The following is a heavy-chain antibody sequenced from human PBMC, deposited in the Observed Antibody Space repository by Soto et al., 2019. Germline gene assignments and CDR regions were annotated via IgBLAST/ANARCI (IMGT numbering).Heavy chain of an antibody. CDR2: ISGSGGST. Sequence: PGGSLILSCAASGFTFSSYAMSWVRQAPGKGLEWVSAISGSGGSTYYADSVKGRFTISRDNSKNTLYLQMNSLRAEDTAVYYCAKDHYYDSSGPLDHYGMDVWGQGTTVTVSS. D-gene: IGHD3-22*01. CDR1: GFTFSSYA. CDR3: AKDHYYDSSGPLDHYGMDV. V-gene: IGHV3-23*01. J-gene: IGHJ6*02.